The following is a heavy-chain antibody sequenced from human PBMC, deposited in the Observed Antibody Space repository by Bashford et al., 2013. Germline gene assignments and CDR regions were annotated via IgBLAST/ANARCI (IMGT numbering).Heavy chain of an antibody. CDR3: ARALVVVPAAIGLDYYYYGMDV. CDR1: GYTFTSYY. V-gene: IGHV1-46*01. D-gene: IGHD2-2*02. J-gene: IGHJ6*02. Sequence: ASVKVSCKASGYTFTSYYMHWVRQAPGQGLEWMGIINPSGGSTSYAQKFQGRVTMTRDTSTSTVYMELSSLRSEDTAVYYCARALVVVPAAIGLDYYYYGMDVWGQGTTVTVSS. CDR2: INPSGGST.